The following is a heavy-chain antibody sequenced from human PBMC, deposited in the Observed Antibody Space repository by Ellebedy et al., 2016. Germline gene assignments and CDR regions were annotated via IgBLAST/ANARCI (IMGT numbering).Heavy chain of an antibody. D-gene: IGHD2-21*02. V-gene: IGHV3-21*01. J-gene: IGHJ4*02. CDR2: ISSSSSYI. Sequence: GGSLRLXXAASGFTVSSNYMSWVRQAPGKGLEWVSSISSSSSYIYYADSVKGRFTISRDNAKNSLYLQMNSLRAEDTAVYYCARDRRGGVVTAIPFDYWGQGTLVTVSS. CDR3: ARDRRGGVVTAIPFDY. CDR1: GFTVSSNY.